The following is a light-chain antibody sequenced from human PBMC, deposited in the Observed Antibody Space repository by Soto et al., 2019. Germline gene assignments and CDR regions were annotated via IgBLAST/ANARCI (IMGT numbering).Light chain of an antibody. CDR1: QDVSSK. Sequence: ELVVTQSPATLSVSPGERVTLSCRTSQDVSSKLAWYQQKAGQAPSLLIYDASTRATGTPARFSGSGSGTEFTLAVSSLQSEDYAVYFCQQYIRWPITFGGGTKVDIK. V-gene: IGKV3D-15*01. J-gene: IGKJ4*01. CDR2: DAS. CDR3: QQYIRWPIT.